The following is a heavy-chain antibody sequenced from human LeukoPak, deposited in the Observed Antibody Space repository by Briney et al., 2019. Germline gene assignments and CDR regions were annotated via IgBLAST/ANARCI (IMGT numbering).Heavy chain of an antibody. Sequence: PGGSLRLSCAASGFTFSSYAMSWVRQAPEKGLEWVSAIRDSGGSTYYADSVKGRFTISRDNSKNTLYLQMNSLRAEDTAVYYCAKPLGRYYYYGMDVWGRGTTVTVSS. J-gene: IGHJ6*02. V-gene: IGHV3-23*01. CDR1: GFTFSSYA. CDR3: AKPLGRYYYYGMDV. CDR2: IRDSGGST.